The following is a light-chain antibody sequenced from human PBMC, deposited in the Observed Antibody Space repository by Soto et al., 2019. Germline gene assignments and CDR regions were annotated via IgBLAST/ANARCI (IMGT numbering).Light chain of an antibody. V-gene: IGLV1-47*01. CDR3: AAWDDSLSGLV. J-gene: IGLJ1*01. Sequence: QSVLTQPPSASGTPGQRVTISCSGSSSNIGSTYVYWYQQLPGTAPKLLIYRNNQRPSGVPDRFSGSKSGTSASLAISGLRSDDEADYYCAAWDDSLSGLVFGTGTKLTVL. CDR1: SSNIGSTY. CDR2: RNN.